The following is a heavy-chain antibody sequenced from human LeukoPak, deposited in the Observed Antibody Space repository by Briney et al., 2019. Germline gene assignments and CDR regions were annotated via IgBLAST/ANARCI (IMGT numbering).Heavy chain of an antibody. CDR1: GFTFSSYA. D-gene: IGHD1-26*01. J-gene: IGHJ4*02. V-gene: IGHV3-23*01. CDR2: IRGSGGST. Sequence: PGGSLRLSCAASGFTFSSYAMSWVRQAPGKGLEWVSAIRGSGGSTYYADSVKGRFTISRDNSKNTLYLQMNSLRAEDTAVYYCATRSSGSYRYLDYWGQGTLVTVSS. CDR3: ATRSSGSYRYLDY.